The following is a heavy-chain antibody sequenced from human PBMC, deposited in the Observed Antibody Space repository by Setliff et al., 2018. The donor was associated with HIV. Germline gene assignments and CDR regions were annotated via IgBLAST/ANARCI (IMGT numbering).Heavy chain of an antibody. CDR3: ARGFDYAQRPPLYYFDY. D-gene: IGHD2-2*01. Sequence: SETLSLTCTVSGDSIKNYFWNWIRQPAGKGLEWIGRIYTTGSTTYNPSGSTTYNPSLKSRVTMSVDTSKNQFSLKLSSVTAADTAVYYCARGFDYAQRPPLYYFDYWGQGTLVTVSS. CDR1: GDSIKNYF. J-gene: IGHJ4*02. CDR2: IYTTGSTTYNPSGST. V-gene: IGHV4-4*07.